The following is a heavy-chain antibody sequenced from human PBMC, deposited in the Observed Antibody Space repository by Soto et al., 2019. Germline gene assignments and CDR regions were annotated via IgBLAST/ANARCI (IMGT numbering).Heavy chain of an antibody. J-gene: IGHJ4*02. CDR1: GFTFSNYG. CDR2: VSPAGST. Sequence: EVQLLESGGGLVQPGGSQRLSCAASGFTFSNYGMNWIRLAPGEGLEWVSTVSPAGSTFYADSVRGRFTISRDNSKSTVDLQMNGLRVDDTAIYYCVRSWAYWGRGTVVTVSS. CDR3: VRSWAY. V-gene: IGHV3-23*01. D-gene: IGHD6-13*01.